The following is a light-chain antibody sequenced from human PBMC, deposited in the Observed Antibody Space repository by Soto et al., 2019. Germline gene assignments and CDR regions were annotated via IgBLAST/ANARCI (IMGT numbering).Light chain of an antibody. CDR2: DAS. CDR3: QQRRNWPLT. V-gene: IGKV3-11*01. CDR1: QSVSSY. J-gene: IGKJ4*01. Sequence: EIVLTQSPATLSLSPGERATLSCRASQSVSSYLAWYQQKSGQAPRLLIYDASNRATGIPVRFSGSGSGTDFTLTISSLEPEDFAVYYCQQRRNWPLTFGGGTKLEIK.